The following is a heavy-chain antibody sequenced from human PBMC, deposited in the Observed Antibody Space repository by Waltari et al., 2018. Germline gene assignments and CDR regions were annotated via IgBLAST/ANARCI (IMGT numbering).Heavy chain of an antibody. CDR2: IYTGGST. D-gene: IGHD6-19*01. J-gene: IGHJ5*01. CDR1: GFTVGNY. V-gene: IGHV3-53*01. Sequence: VQLMQSGRGLIQPGGCLRLSGAACGFTVGNYMSWVRQAPGKGLEWVSVIYTGGSTDYADSVKGRFTISRDNSKNTLYLQMNSLRAEDTAVYYCATSMAGAGKGRGWFDSWGQGTLITVSS. CDR3: ATSMAGAGKGRGWFDS.